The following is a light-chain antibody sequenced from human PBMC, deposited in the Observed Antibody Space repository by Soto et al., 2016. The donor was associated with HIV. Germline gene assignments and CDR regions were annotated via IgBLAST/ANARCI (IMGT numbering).Light chain of an antibody. V-gene: IGLV3-21*03. CDR1: DIGSKS. Sequence: SYELPQPPSVSVAPGKTARITCGGNDIGSKSVHWYQQKPGQAPVLVVYDDDDRPSGIPERFSGSSSGNTATLTISEGTKVGDEADYYCQVWDSSSDHWVFGGRDQADRP. CDR2: DDD. J-gene: IGLJ3*02. CDR3: QVWDSSSDHWV.